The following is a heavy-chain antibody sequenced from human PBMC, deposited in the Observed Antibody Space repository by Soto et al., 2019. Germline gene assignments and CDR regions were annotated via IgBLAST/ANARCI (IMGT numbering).Heavy chain of an antibody. J-gene: IGHJ4*02. D-gene: IGHD6-13*01. Sequence: QVQLVQSGAEVKKPGASVKVSCKASGYTFTSYAMHWVRQAPGQRLEWMGWINAGNGNTKYSQKFQGRVTITRDTSASTAYMELSSLRSEDTAVYYWARVIAAGGFDYWDQGTLVTVSS. CDR2: INAGNGNT. CDR3: ARVIAAGGFDY. CDR1: GYTFTSYA. V-gene: IGHV1-3*01.